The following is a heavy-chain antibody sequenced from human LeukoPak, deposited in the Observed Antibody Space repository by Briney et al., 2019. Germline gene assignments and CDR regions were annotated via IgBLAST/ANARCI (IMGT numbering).Heavy chain of an antibody. CDR3: TRTVRQRVSKYYFDY. CDR1: GFTFGDYA. V-gene: IGHV3-49*04. Sequence: GRSLRLSCTASGFTFGDYAMSWVRQAPGKGLEWVGFIRSKAYGGTTEYAASVKGRFTISRDDSKSIAYLQMNSLKTEDTAVYYCTRTVRQRVSKYYFDYWGQGTLSPSPQ. J-gene: IGHJ4*02. D-gene: IGHD6-13*01. CDR2: IRSKAYGGTT.